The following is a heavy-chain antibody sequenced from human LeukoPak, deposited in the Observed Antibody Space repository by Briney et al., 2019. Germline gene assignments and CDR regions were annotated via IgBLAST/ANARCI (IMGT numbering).Heavy chain of an antibody. CDR2: IYYSGST. Sequence: PSETLSLTCTVSGGSISSYYWSCLRPPPGKGLECIGHIYYSGSTNYNPPLRSRVTISVDNSNNQFSLKLSSTTAADTAVYFCAGSRGGPGGAFDIWGQGTMATVSS. V-gene: IGHV4-59*08. CDR1: GGSISSYY. J-gene: IGHJ3*02. D-gene: IGHD2-15*01. CDR3: AGSRGGPGGAFDI.